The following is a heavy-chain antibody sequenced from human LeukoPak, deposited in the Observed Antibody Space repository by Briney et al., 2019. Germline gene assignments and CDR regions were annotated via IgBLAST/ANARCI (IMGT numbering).Heavy chain of an antibody. J-gene: IGHJ4*02. Sequence: GASVKVSCKASGGTFSSYAISWVRQAPGQGLEWMGGIIPIFGTANYAQKFQGRVSMTTDTSTSTAYMELRSLRSDDTAVYYCAREGERGYINWGQGTLVTVSS. CDR1: GGTFSSYA. CDR3: AREGERGYIN. V-gene: IGHV1-69*05. D-gene: IGHD5-18*01. CDR2: IIPIFGTA.